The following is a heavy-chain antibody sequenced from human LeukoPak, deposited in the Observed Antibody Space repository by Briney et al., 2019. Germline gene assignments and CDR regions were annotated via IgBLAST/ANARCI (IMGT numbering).Heavy chain of an antibody. J-gene: IGHJ5*02. CDR3: VRPYYYDSRIDP. Sequence: PSETLSLTCTVSGGSISSGGYYWSWIRQHPGKGLEWIGYIYYSGSTYYNPSLKSRVTISVDTSKNQFSLKLSSVTAADTAVYYCVRPYYYDSRIDPWGQGTLVTVSS. D-gene: IGHD3-22*01. CDR1: GGSISSGGYY. CDR2: IYYSGST. V-gene: IGHV4-31*03.